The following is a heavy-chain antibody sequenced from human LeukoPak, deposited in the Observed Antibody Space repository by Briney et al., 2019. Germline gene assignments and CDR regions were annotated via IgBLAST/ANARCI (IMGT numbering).Heavy chain of an antibody. CDR1: GGSISSYY. Sequence: PSETLSLTCTVSGGSISSYYWSCIRQPPGKGLEWIGYIYYSGSTNYNPSLKSRVTISVDTSKNQFSLKLSSVTAADTAVYYCARAGCGGDCYSRSRWFDPWGQGTLVTVSS. V-gene: IGHV4-59*01. J-gene: IGHJ5*02. CDR2: IYYSGST. D-gene: IGHD2-21*02. CDR3: ARAGCGGDCYSRSRWFDP.